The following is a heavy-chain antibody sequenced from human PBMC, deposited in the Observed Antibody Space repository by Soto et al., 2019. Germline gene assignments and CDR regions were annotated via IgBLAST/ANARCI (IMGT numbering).Heavy chain of an antibody. D-gene: IGHD2-15*01. CDR1: GGSVSCGSYY. CDR2: IYYSGST. CDR3: ARGPLHDGYCSGGSCSGLDY. J-gene: IGHJ4*02. Sequence: PSGSLCITCAVSGGSVSCGSYYWSWIRQPPGKGLEWIGYIYYSGSTNYNPSLKSRVTISVDTSKNQFSLKLSSVTAADTAVYYCARGPLHDGYCSGGSCSGLDYWGQGTLVTVPS. V-gene: IGHV4-61*01.